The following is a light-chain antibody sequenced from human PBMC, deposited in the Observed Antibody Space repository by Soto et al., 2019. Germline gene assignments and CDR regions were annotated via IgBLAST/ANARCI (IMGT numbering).Light chain of an antibody. Sequence: EIVLPQSPATLSLSAGERSTLSCMSSQSVSSYLAWYQQKPGQAPRLLIYDASNRATGIPARFSGSGSGTDFTLTISSLEPEDFAVYYCQQRSNWPLTFGGGTKVDIK. CDR3: QQRSNWPLT. CDR1: QSVSSY. CDR2: DAS. J-gene: IGKJ4*01. V-gene: IGKV3-11*01.